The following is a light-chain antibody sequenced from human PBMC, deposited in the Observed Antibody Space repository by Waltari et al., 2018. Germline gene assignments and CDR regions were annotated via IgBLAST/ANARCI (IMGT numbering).Light chain of an antibody. V-gene: IGLV2-14*03. CDR1: SSDVGGYNH. CDR2: DVS. J-gene: IGLJ1*01. Sequence: QSALTQPASVSGSPGQSITISCTGTSSDVGGYNHVSWYQQHPGKAPKPMIYDVSSRPSGVSNRFFGSKSGNTASLTISGLQAEDEAVYFCSSYSTSITPYVFGTGTKVTVL. CDR3: SSYSTSITPYV.